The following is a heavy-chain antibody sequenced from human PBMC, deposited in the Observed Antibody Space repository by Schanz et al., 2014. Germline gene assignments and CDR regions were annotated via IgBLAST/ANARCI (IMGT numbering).Heavy chain of an antibody. J-gene: IGHJ3*02. CDR1: GFTFSTYS. V-gene: IGHV3-48*01. D-gene: IGHD3-9*01. CDR3: AFDRDDAYDI. Sequence: EVQLVESGGGLVQPGGSLRLSCAASGFTFSTYSMNWVRQAPGKGLEWISYIKISGDVFYTDSVKGRFTISRDNAKSSLYLQMSSLRAEDTAVYYCAFDRDDAYDIWGQGTTVTVSS. CDR2: IKISGDV.